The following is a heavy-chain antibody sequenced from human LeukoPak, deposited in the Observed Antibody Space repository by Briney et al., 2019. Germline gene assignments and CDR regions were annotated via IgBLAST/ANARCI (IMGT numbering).Heavy chain of an antibody. CDR1: GFIFNSYG. CDR3: AKDSSVGVAALLNH. CDR2: VSGSGRST. D-gene: IGHD3-3*01. Sequence: GSLVLSCAASGFIFNSYGMNWGRQAPGKGLEWVSGVSGSGRSTYYVDSVKGRFTVSRDNSKNTLFLQMNNLRAEDTALYYCAKDSSVGVAALLNHWGQGTLVTVSS. J-gene: IGHJ5*02. V-gene: IGHV3-23*01.